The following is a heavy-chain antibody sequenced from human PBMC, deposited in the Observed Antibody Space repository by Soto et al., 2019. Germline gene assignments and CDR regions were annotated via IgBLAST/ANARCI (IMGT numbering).Heavy chain of an antibody. CDR1: GFTFSSYA. D-gene: IGHD2-21*02. CDR2: ISGSGGST. Sequence: EVQLLESGGGLVQPGGSLRLSCAASGFTFSSYAMSWVRQAPGKGLEWVSTISGSGGSTHYADSVKGRFTISRDNSKNTMYLKMNSLRAEDTAVYDCAKFYGGNSAHTYTIDPWGQGTLVTVSS. J-gene: IGHJ5*02. CDR3: AKFYGGNSAHTYTIDP. V-gene: IGHV3-23*01.